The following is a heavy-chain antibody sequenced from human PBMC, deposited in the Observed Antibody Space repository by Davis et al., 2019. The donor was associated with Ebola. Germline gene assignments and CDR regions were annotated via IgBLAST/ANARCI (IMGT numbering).Heavy chain of an antibody. D-gene: IGHD1-26*01. CDR2: IYPADSDT. V-gene: IGHV5-51*01. Sequence: GESLKISCTGSGYNFPTYSIGRLRQMPVTPLERMGIIYPADSDTTYSPSFQGQVTISADESLRTAYLQWSSLKASDTAMYYCARHLRSGRYYLDSWGQGTLVTVSS. CDR1: GYNFPTYS. J-gene: IGHJ4*02. CDR3: ARHLRSGRYYLDS.